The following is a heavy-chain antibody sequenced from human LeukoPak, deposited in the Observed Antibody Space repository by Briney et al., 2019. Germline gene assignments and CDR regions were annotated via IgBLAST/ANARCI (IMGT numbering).Heavy chain of an antibody. CDR2: LHSGGFT. V-gene: IGHV3-66*01. CDR1: GFTANSNY. Sequence: GGSLRLSCAAFGFTANSNYMGWVRQAPGRGLEWVSLLHSGGFTYYVDSVKGRFTISRDNSKNTLYLQMNSLRAEDTAVYYCARFRAGSGSYYYFDYWGQGTLVTVSS. D-gene: IGHD3-10*01. J-gene: IGHJ4*02. CDR3: ARFRAGSGSYYYFDY.